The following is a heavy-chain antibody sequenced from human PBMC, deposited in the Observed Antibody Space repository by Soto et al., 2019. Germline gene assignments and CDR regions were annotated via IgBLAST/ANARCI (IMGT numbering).Heavy chain of an antibody. V-gene: IGHV4-31*03. Sequence: QVQLQESGPGLVKPSQTLSLTCTVSGGSISTAGYYRSWIRQHPGKGLEWIGYIYYSGSTFYKPSLKRRVTISVDTSENQFSLKLSSVTAADTAVYYCAGAMSEYYFDYWGQGTLVTVSS. CDR3: AGAMSEYYFDY. J-gene: IGHJ4*02. CDR2: IYYSGST. CDR1: GGSISTAGYY.